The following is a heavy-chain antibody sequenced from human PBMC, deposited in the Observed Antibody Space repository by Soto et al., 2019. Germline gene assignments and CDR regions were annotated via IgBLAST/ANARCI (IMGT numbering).Heavy chain of an antibody. CDR1: GGSISSSSSS. CDR2: IFYSGST. D-gene: IGHD2-2*01. J-gene: IGHJ4*02. V-gene: IGHV4-39*01. Sequence: SETLSLTCTVSGGSISSSSSSWGFVRQPPGKGPEWIGNIFYSGSTYYNPSLKSRVTISADTSKSQFSLTLTSVSAADTAVYFCATIVPSGPVDYWGQGILVTVSS. CDR3: ATIVPSGPVDY.